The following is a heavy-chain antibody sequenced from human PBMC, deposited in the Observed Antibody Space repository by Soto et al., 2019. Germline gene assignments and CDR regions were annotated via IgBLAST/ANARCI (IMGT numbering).Heavy chain of an antibody. CDR3: ARDNRDGSGSPLAPHNWFDP. CDR1: GGTFSSYA. D-gene: IGHD3-10*01. Sequence: SVKVSCKASGGTFSSYAISWVRQAPGQGLEWMGGIIPIFGTANYAQKFQGRVTITADESTSTAYMELSSLRSEDTAVYYCARDNRDGSGSPLAPHNWFDPWGQGTLVTVSS. J-gene: IGHJ5*02. CDR2: IIPIFGTA. V-gene: IGHV1-69*01.